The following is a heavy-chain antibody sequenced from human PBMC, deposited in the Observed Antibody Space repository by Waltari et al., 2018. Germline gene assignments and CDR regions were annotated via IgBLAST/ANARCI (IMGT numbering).Heavy chain of an antibody. CDR1: GFHFTLFG. CDR2: ISYDGSNE. CDR3: VKGNEIDY. Sequence: QVHLVESGGGVVQPGGSLRLSFAATGFHFTLFGMHWVRQAPGKGLEWVSFISYDGSNENYADSVKGRFTMSRDKSKKMLYVQMNNLRAEDSAVYYCVKGNEIDYWGQGTLVTVSS. J-gene: IGHJ4*02. D-gene: IGHD1-1*01. V-gene: IGHV3-30*02.